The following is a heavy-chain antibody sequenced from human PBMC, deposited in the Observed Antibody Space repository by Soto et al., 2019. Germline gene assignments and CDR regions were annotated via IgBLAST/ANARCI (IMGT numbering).Heavy chain of an antibody. Sequence: QVPLVQSGAEVKKPGASVKVSCKASGYTFTSYAMHWVRQAPGQRLEWMGWINAGNVNTKYSQKFQGSVTITRDTSGRTGYIELSSLRYEDTAVYYCARDRVGGSTVTTKGDYFDYWGQGTLVTVSS. D-gene: IGHD4-17*01. V-gene: IGHV1-3*01. CDR2: INAGNVNT. CDR3: ARDRVGGSTVTTKGDYFDY. J-gene: IGHJ4*02. CDR1: GYTFTSYA.